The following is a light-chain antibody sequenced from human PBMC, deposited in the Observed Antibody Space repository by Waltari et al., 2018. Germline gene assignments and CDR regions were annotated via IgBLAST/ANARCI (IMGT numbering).Light chain of an antibody. CDR2: GVS. Sequence: DIQMTQSPSSLSASVGDRVTITCRPSQSILTYLNCNQQKPGKAPKVLISGVSTLQRGVPSRFSGSGSGTDFTLTISSLQPEDFATYYCQQTYSVPLTFGGGTKVEVK. V-gene: IGKV1-39*01. CDR3: QQTYSVPLT. J-gene: IGKJ4*01. CDR1: QSILTY.